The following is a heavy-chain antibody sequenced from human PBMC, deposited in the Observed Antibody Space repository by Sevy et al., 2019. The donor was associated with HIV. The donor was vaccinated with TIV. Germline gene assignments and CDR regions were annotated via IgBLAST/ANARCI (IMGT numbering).Heavy chain of an antibody. Sequence: GGSLRLSCAASGFSISGYGMHWVSQAPGKGLEWVAVIWYDGTNKEYADSVKGRFTISRDNSKNTLYLQMNSLRAEDTAVYYCAREDIRVAGIGYYFHSWGQGTLVTVSS. D-gene: IGHD6-19*01. CDR2: IWYDGTNK. V-gene: IGHV3-33*01. CDR1: GFSISGYG. J-gene: IGHJ4*02. CDR3: AREDIRVAGIGYYFHS.